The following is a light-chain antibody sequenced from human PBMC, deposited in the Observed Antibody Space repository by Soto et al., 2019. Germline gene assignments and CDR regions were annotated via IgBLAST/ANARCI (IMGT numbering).Light chain of an antibody. J-gene: IGKJ3*01. V-gene: IGKV1-5*03. CDR2: RAS. CDR3: KHFDRVSGS. Sequence: DIQMTQSPSTLSASVGDRVTITCRASQSINSWLAWYQQKPGKAPRLLIYRASSLEGGVPSRFTGSGSGAEFPLTLSSVQPDEFAPYYCKHFDRVSGSFGPGTKVDIK. CDR1: QSINSW.